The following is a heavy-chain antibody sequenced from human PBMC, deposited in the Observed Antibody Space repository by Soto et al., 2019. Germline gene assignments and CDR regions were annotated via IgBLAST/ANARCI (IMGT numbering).Heavy chain of an antibody. CDR3: AGVMGYGDYVPDY. Sequence: EVQLLESGGGLVQPGGSLRLSCAVSGFTFSTYPMSWVRQAPGKGLEWVSAISASGGSTYSADSVKGRFTISRDDSENTLYLQMNSLRVEDTAVYYCAGVMGYGDYVPDYWGQGTLVTVSS. CDR1: GFTFSTYP. J-gene: IGHJ4*02. V-gene: IGHV3-23*01. D-gene: IGHD4-17*01. CDR2: ISASGGST.